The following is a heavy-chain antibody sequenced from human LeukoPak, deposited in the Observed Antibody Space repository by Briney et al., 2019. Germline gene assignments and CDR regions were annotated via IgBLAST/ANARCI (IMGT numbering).Heavy chain of an antibody. CDR1: GFIFSNYG. CDR2: MWYDGSDI. D-gene: IGHD5-12*01. CDR3: ARDRRPGGGYEPIDQ. V-gene: IGHV3-33*08. Sequence: GRSLRVSCAAPGFIFSNYGMHWVRQAPGKALKWVSVMWYDGSDIDYADSVKGRFSISGDTAKNTVHLQTNRLKVEDTAVYFCARDRRPGGGYEPIDQRGQGALGTV. J-gene: IGHJ4*02.